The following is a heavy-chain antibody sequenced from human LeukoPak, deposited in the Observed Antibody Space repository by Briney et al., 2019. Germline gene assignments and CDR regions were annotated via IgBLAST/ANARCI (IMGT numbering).Heavy chain of an antibody. V-gene: IGHV3-7*05. CDR3: SLIGGYCYGPGY. Sequence: GGSLRLSCAASGFTFTNYWISWVRQAPGKGLEWVANIKQDGGEKYYVDSVKGRFTISRDNAKNSVYLQMDSLRAEDTALYYCSLIGGYCYGPGYWGQGTLVTVSS. J-gene: IGHJ4*02. CDR2: IKQDGGEK. CDR1: GFTFTNYW. D-gene: IGHD5-18*01.